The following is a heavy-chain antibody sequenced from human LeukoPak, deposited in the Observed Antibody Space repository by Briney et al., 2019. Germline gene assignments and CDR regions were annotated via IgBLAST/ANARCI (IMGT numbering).Heavy chain of an antibody. J-gene: IGHJ3*02. V-gene: IGHV3-23*01. CDR3: AKDKYLSRGYRAFDI. CDR2: FTGSGGIS. Sequence: GGSLRLSCAAYGFTFRDYAMSWVRQAPGEGLEWVSGFTGSGGISYYADSVKGRFTISRDNSKNTLDLQMNSLRAEDTAVYYCAKDKYLSRGYRAFDIWGQGTKVTVSS. CDR1: GFTFRDYA. D-gene: IGHD3-16*02.